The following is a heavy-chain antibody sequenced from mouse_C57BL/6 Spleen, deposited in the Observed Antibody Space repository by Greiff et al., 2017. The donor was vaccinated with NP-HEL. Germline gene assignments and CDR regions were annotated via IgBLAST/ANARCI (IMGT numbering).Heavy chain of an antibody. D-gene: IGHD1-1*01. Sequence: LQESGAELVRPGTSVKVSCKASGYAFTNYLIEWVKQRPGQGLEWIGVINPGSGGTNYNEKFKGKATLTADKSSSTAYMQLSSLTSEDSAVYFCARDYGSSHWYFDVWGTGTTVTVSS. CDR2: INPGSGGT. CDR3: ARDYGSSHWYFDV. V-gene: IGHV1-54*01. J-gene: IGHJ1*03. CDR1: GYAFTNYL.